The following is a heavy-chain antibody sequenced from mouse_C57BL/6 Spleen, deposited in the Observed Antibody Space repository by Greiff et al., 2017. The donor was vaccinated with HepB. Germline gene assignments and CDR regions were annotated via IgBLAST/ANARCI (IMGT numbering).Heavy chain of an antibody. Sequence: VKLQESGAELARPGASVKLSCKASGYTFTSYGISWVKQRTGQGLEWIGEIYPRSGNTYYNEKFKGKATLTADKSSSTAYMELRSLTSEDSAVYFCARGGLDTTVFDYWGQGTTLTVSS. CDR3: ARGGLDTTVFDY. CDR2: IYPRSGNT. J-gene: IGHJ2*01. CDR1: GYTFTSYG. D-gene: IGHD1-1*01. V-gene: IGHV1-81*01.